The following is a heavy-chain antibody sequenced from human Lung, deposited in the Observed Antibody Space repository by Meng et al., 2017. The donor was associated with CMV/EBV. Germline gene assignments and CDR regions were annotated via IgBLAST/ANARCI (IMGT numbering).Heavy chain of an antibody. CDR1: GFTFSLFE. CDR2: INDATNNK. Sequence: GESLKISCAASGFTFSLFEMNWVRQAPGKGLEWISYINDATNNKYYADSVKGRFTISRDNAQNSLYLQMISLRADDTAVYFCARTPRGYSYGYSAYSFDYWGQGTLVTVSS. D-gene: IGHD5-18*01. V-gene: IGHV3-48*03. J-gene: IGHJ4*02. CDR3: ARTPRGYSYGYSAYSFDY.